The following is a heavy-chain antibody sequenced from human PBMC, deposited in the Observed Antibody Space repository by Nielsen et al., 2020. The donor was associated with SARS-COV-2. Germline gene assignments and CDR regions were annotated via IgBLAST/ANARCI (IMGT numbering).Heavy chain of an antibody. V-gene: IGHV4-59*01. CDR3: ARAYYYGSGSYYPLLDY. CDR1: GGSISSYY. J-gene: IGHJ4*02. Sequence: SETLSLTCTVSGGSISSYYWSWIRQPPGKGLEWIGYIYYSGSTNYNPSLKSRVTISVDTSKNQFSLKLGSVTAADTAVYYCARAYYYGSGSYYPLLDYWGQGTLVTVSS. D-gene: IGHD3-10*01. CDR2: IYYSGST.